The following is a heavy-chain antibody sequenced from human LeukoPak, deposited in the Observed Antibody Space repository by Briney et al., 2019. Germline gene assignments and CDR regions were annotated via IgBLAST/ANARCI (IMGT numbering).Heavy chain of an antibody. CDR2: IYYSGST. CDR3: ARDRIAAAEFDY. Sequence: SETLSLTCTVSGGSISSSSYYWGWIRQPPGKGLEWIGSIYYSGSTYYNPSLKSRVTISVDTSKNQFSLKLSSVTAADTAVYYCARDRIAAAEFDYWGQGTLVTVSS. J-gene: IGHJ4*02. CDR1: GGSISSSSYY. V-gene: IGHV4-39*07. D-gene: IGHD6-13*01.